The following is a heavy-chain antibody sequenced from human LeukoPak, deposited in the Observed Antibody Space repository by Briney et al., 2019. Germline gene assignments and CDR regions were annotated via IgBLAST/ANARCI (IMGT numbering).Heavy chain of an antibody. V-gene: IGHV3-9*01. CDR1: GFTFDDYA. CDR2: ISWNSGFI. CDR3: ARPRGCGSASCNNFDY. J-gene: IGHJ4*02. Sequence: PGGSLRLSCAASGFTFDDYAMHWVRQAPGKGLEWVSGISWNSGFIGYADSVKGRFTISRDNAKNLLYLQMNSLRVEDTAVYYCARPRGCGSASCNNFDYWGQGTLVTVSS. D-gene: IGHD2-15*01.